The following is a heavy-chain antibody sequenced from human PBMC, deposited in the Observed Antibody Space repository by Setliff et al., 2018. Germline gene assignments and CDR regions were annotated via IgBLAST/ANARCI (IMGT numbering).Heavy chain of an antibody. Sequence: SETLSLTCTVSGGSISSHYWGWIRQSPGEGLEWIGSIYRNGNTYYNPSLKSRVTISVDTSKNQLSLKLNSVTAADTAVYYCARQIDYGDFQYFDYWGQGTLVTVSS. J-gene: IGHJ4*02. CDR3: ARQIDYGDFQYFDY. V-gene: IGHV4-38-2*02. CDR2: IYRNGNT. D-gene: IGHD4-17*01. CDR1: GGSISSHY.